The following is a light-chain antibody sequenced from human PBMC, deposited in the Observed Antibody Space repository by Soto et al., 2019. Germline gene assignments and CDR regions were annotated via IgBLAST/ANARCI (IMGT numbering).Light chain of an antibody. CDR3: QQYKSYPWT. V-gene: IGKV1-5*01. J-gene: IGKJ1*01. CDR1: QSISSW. Sequence: DIQMTQSPSTLSASVGDRVTITCRASQSISSWLAWYQQKPGKAPKLLIYDASSLESGVPSRFSGSGSGTEFTLTISSLQPDDFATYYCQQYKSYPWTFVQGTKVEIK. CDR2: DAS.